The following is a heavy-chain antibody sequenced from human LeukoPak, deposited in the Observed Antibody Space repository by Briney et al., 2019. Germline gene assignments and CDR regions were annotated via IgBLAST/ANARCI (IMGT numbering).Heavy chain of an antibody. Sequence: PGGSLRLSCTASGFTFGDYTMNWVRQAPGKGLEGVGVIRSKAYGGTTDCAASVKGRFTISRDDSKSIAYLQMNSLKTEDTAVYYCTRTAYFDYWGQGTLVTVSS. V-gene: IGHV3-49*04. CDR2: IRSKAYGGTT. J-gene: IGHJ4*02. CDR1: GFTFGDYT. CDR3: TRTAYFDY.